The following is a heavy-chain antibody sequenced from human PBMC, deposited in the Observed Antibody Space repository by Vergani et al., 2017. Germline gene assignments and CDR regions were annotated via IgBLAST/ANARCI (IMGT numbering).Heavy chain of an antibody. J-gene: IGHJ1*01. D-gene: IGHD6-19*01. CDR1: GVSIGSNSYY. CDR3: TRHGKGGWAGYFPH. Sequence: QLQLQESGPGLVKPSETLSLTCTVSGVSIGSNSYYWGWIRQPPGKGLEWIGTIYYTGTTYYNEAHKSRLTISVDTSKNQFSLNLTSVTAADTAVYYCTRHGKGGWAGYFPHWGQGTLVTASS. CDR2: IYYTGTT. V-gene: IGHV4-39*01.